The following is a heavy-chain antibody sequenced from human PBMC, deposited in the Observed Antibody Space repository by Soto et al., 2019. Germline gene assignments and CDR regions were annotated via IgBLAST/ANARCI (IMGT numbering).Heavy chain of an antibody. Sequence: GGSLRLSCAASGFTFRNYNMHWVRQAPGKGLEWVALISYGGNNKYYADSVRGRFTISRDNSKNTLSLQMNSLRPEDTAVYYCAKDGQWFGELSAFDIWGQGTMVTVSS. V-gene: IGHV3-30*18. D-gene: IGHD3-10*01. J-gene: IGHJ3*02. CDR3: AKDGQWFGELSAFDI. CDR1: GFTFRNYN. CDR2: ISYGGNNK.